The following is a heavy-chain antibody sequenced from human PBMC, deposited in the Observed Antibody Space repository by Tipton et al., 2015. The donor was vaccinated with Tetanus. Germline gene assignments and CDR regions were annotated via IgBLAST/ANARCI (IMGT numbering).Heavy chain of an antibody. D-gene: IGHD3-22*01. Sequence: SLRLSCAVSGASISSSDWWSWIRQPPGKGLEWIGDISHSGSSNYNPSLQSRLRISVDTSKNHFSLRLSSVTAADTAVYYCARDLGYYFDVNGNRVDAFDIWGHGIRVTVSS. CDR1: GASISSSDW. CDR2: ISHSGSS. J-gene: IGHJ3*02. CDR3: ARDLGYYFDVNGNRVDAFDI. V-gene: IGHV4-4*02.